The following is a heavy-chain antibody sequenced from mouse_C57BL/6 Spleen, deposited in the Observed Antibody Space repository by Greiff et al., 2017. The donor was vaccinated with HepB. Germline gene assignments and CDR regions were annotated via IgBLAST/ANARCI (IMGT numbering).Heavy chain of an antibody. Sequence: QVTLKVSGPGILQSSQTLSLTCSFSGFSLSTSGMGVSWLRQPSGKGLEWLAHSYWDDDKRYNPSLKSRPAISKDTSRNQVFLKITSVDTADTATYYCARSWDSYAMDYWGQGTSVTVSS. CDR2: SYWDDDK. CDR3: ARSWDSYAMDY. V-gene: IGHV8-12*01. J-gene: IGHJ4*01. CDR1: GFSLSTSGMG. D-gene: IGHD4-1*01.